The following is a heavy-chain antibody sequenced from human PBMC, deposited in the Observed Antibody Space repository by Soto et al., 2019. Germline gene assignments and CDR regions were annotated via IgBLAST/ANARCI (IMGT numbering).Heavy chain of an antibody. J-gene: IGHJ4*02. V-gene: IGHV1-69*13. CDR1: GGTFSSYA. CDR2: IIPIFGTA. Sequence: SVKVSGKASGGTFSSYAISWVRQAPGQGLEWMGGIIPIFGTANYAQKFQGRVTITADESTSTAYMELSSLRSEDTAVYDCAKTKAGDGYNLGYWGQGTLVTVSS. CDR3: AKTKAGDGYNLGY. D-gene: IGHD5-12*01.